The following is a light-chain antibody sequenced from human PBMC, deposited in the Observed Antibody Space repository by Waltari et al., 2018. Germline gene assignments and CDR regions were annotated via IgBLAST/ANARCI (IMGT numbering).Light chain of an antibody. CDR1: RLLTDNS. V-gene: IGKV3-20*01. CDR2: AAS. J-gene: IGKJ1*01. CDR3: QQYDDFPRT. Sequence: DIVLTQSPGTLSLYPGERAALSCWASRLLTDNSLAWYQQRPGLAPRLLIYAASIRATGISDRFSGSGSGTDFTLSISRLEPEDFAVYYCQQYDDFPRTFGQGTKVEVK.